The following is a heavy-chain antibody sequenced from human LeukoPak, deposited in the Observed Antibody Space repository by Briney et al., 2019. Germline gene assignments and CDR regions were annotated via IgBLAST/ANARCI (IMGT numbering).Heavy chain of an antibody. CDR1: GITFSSYS. V-gene: IGHV3-21*01. Sequence: GGSLRHSYAASGITFSSYSMNCVRQAPGKGMEWVSSISSSISYIYYADSVKGRFTISRDNARNSLYLQMNSLRAEDTAVYYCARVGYYYDSSGYYYGYYFDYWGQGTLVTVSS. J-gene: IGHJ4*02. CDR3: ARVGYYYDSSGYYYGYYFDY. D-gene: IGHD3-22*01. CDR2: ISSSISYI.